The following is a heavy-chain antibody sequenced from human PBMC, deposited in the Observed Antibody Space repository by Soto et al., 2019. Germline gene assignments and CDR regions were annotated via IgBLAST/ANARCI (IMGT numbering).Heavy chain of an antibody. D-gene: IGHD3-22*01. Sequence: ASVKVSCKASGYTFTSYAMHWVRQAPGQRLEWMGWINAGNGNTKYSQKFQGRVTITRDTSASTAYMELSSLRSEDTAVYYCARNGGVYYYDSSGYYFGYWGQGTLVTVSS. CDR1: GYTFTSYA. CDR2: INAGNGNT. CDR3: ARNGGVYYYDSSGYYFGY. V-gene: IGHV1-3*01. J-gene: IGHJ4*02.